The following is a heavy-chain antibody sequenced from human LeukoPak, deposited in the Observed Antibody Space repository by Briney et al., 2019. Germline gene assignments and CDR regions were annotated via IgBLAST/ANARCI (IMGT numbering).Heavy chain of an antibody. J-gene: IGHJ4*02. CDR2: IYYSGST. V-gene: IGHV4-59*12. CDR1: GGSITNYY. Sequence: SETLSLTCTVSGGSITNYYWSWIRQPPGKGLEWIGYIYYSGSTNYNPSLKSRVTISVDTSKNQFSLKLSSVTAADTAVYYCARDGGGELFDYWGQGTLVTVSS. D-gene: IGHD1-26*01. CDR3: ARDGGGELFDY.